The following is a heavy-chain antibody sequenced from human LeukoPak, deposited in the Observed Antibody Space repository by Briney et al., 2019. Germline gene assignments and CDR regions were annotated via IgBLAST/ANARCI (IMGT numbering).Heavy chain of an antibody. V-gene: IGHV1-2*02. CDR1: GYTFTGYY. CDR2: INPNSGGT. Sequence: VKVSCKASGYTFTGYYMHWVRQAPGQGLEWMGWINPNSGGTNYAQKFQGRVTMTRDTSISTADMELSRLRSDDTAVYYCARGWGLIWSGLTDPYYFDYWGQGTLVTVSS. CDR3: ARGWGLIWSGLTDPYYFDY. D-gene: IGHD3-3*01. J-gene: IGHJ4*02.